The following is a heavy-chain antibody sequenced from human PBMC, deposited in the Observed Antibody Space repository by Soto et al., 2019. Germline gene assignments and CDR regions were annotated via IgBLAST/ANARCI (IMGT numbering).Heavy chain of an antibody. V-gene: IGHV4-31*03. CDR2: NYYSVST. D-gene: IGHD2-2*01. CDR3: ATDPYAHAGRLDC. J-gene: IGHJ4*02. CDR1: GGSISSGGYY. Sequence: QVQLQESGPGLVKPSQTLSLTCTVSGGSISSGGYYWSWIRQHPGRGLEWIGYNYYSVSTSYNPSLKSRVAISVDTSKNQFSLKLNSVTAADTAVYYCATDPYAHAGRLDCWGQGTLVTVSS.